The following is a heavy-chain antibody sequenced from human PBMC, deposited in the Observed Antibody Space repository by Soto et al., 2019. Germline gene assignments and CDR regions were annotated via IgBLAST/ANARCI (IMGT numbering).Heavy chain of an antibody. V-gene: IGHV3-23*01. Sequence: GGSLRLSCATSGLTFSNYAMSWVRQAPGGGLEWVSSMSGSSSTTYYADSVRGRFTISRDRSKDTLYLQMSSLRAEDTALYYCAKNQERELPRVIDFWGQGTLVTVSS. J-gene: IGHJ4*02. CDR1: GLTFSNYA. CDR3: AKNQERELPRVIDF. D-gene: IGHD1-7*01. CDR2: MSGSSSTT.